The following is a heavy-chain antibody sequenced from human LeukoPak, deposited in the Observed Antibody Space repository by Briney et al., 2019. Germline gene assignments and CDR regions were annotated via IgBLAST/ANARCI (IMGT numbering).Heavy chain of an antibody. J-gene: IGHJ4*02. Sequence: GASVKVSCKASGYTFTSYYMHWVRQAPGQGLEWMGIINPSGGSTSYAQKFQGRVTMTRDTSTSTVYMELSSPRSEDTAVYYCARDQSPVATRTITYYFDYWGQGTLVTVSS. CDR1: GYTFTSYY. V-gene: IGHV1-46*01. D-gene: IGHD5-12*01. CDR2: INPSGGST. CDR3: ARDQSPVATRTITYYFDY.